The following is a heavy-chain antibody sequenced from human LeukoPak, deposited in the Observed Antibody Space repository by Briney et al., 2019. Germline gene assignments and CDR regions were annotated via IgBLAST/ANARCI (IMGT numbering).Heavy chain of an antibody. V-gene: IGHV3-20*04. CDR2: INWNGGST. J-gene: IGHJ4*02. CDR1: GFTFDDYG. Sequence: RSGGSLRLSCAASGFTFDDYGMSWVRHAPGKGPEWVSGINWNGGSTGYADSVKGRFTISRDNAKNSLYLQMNSLRAEDTALYYCARELGVSTNFDYWGQGTLVTVSS. CDR3: ARELGVSTNFDY. D-gene: IGHD3-10*01.